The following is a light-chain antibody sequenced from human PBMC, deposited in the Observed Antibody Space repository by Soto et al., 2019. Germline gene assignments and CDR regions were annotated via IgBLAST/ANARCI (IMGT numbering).Light chain of an antibody. Sequence: DIVMTQSPDSLAVSLGERATINCKSSQSVLYSSNNKNYLAWFQQKPGQPPKLLIYWASTRESGVPDRLSGGGSGTDFTLTISSLQAEDVAVYYCQPSYNTPRTFGQGTTVAIK. CDR1: QSVLYSSNNKNY. CDR3: QPSYNTPRT. CDR2: WAS. J-gene: IGKJ1*01. V-gene: IGKV4-1*01.